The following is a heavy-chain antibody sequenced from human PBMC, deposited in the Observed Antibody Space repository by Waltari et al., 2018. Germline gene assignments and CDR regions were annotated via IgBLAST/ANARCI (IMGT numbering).Heavy chain of an antibody. D-gene: IGHD2-2*02. J-gene: IGHJ5*02. Sequence: QVQLVQSGAEVKKPGSSVKVSCKASGGTFSSYAISWVRQAPGQGLEWMGGIIPIFGTANYAQKFQGRVTITADESTSTAYMELSSLRSEDTAVYYCARPQYCCSTSCYMNNWFDPWGQGTLVTVSS. CDR2: IIPIFGTA. V-gene: IGHV1-69*12. CDR1: GGTFSSYA. CDR3: ARPQYCCSTSCYMNNWFDP.